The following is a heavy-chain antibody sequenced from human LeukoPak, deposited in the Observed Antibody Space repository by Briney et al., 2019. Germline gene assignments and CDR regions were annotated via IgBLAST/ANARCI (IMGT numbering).Heavy chain of an antibody. D-gene: IGHD6-13*01. J-gene: IGHJ4*02. Sequence: PGGSLRLSCAASGFTFSSYWMSWVRQAPGKGLEWVANIKQDGSEKYYVDSVKGRFTISRDNAKNSLYLQMNSLRAEDTAVYYCARSSAGSWCVWFDYWGQGTLVTVSS. V-gene: IGHV3-7*01. CDR2: IKQDGSEK. CDR1: GFTFSSYW. CDR3: ARSSAGSWCVWFDY.